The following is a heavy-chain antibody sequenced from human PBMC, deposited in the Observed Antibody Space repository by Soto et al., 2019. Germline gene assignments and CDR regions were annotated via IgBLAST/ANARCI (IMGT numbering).Heavy chain of an antibody. Sequence: QLQLQESGPGPVKVSETLSLTCAVSGGPISSSNYYWGWIRQPPGKGLEWIGNIYYSGNTDYNPSLNRRVTISAETSKNRVSLKLSSVTAADTAVYYCATNGSGGRVRTFHLWGQGTMVTVSS. D-gene: IGHD3-10*01. CDR3: ATNGSGGRVRTFHL. CDR1: GGPISSSNYY. V-gene: IGHV4-39*01. CDR2: IYYSGNT. J-gene: IGHJ3*01.